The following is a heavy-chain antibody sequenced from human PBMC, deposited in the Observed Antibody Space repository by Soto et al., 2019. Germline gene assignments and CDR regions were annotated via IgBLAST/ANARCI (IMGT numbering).Heavy chain of an antibody. V-gene: IGHV1-3*01. Sequence: QVQLVQSGAEVKKPGASVKVSCKASGYTFTSYAMHWVRQAPGQRLEWMGWINAGNGNTKYSQKFQGRVTITRDTSASTAYMELSSLRSEDTAVYYCARDYYGSGYYYYGMDVWGQGTTVTVSS. CDR2: INAGNGNT. CDR1: GYTFTSYA. CDR3: ARDYYGSGYYYYGMDV. D-gene: IGHD3-10*01. J-gene: IGHJ6*02.